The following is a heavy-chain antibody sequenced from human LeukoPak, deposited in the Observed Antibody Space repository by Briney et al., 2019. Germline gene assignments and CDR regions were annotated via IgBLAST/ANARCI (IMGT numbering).Heavy chain of an antibody. V-gene: IGHV4-59*01. CDR3: ARETRTFAFDY. Sequence: SETLSLTCTVSGGSIGSYSWSWIRQSPGKGLEWIGYIYYSGDTNYNPSLKSRVTISINTSKNQFSLRLTSVTAADTAVYYCARETRTFAFDYWGQGTLVTVSS. CDR1: GGSIGSYS. J-gene: IGHJ4*02. CDR2: IYYSGDT. D-gene: IGHD2/OR15-2a*01.